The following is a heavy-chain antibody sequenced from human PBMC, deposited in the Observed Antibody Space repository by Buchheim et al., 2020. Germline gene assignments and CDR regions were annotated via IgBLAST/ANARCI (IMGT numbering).Heavy chain of an antibody. CDR1: GFTFSSYN. D-gene: IGHD2-15*01. Sequence: EVQLVESGGDLVQPGGSLRLSCAVSGFTFSSYNMNWVRQAPGKGLEWVSYISSSSSTIYYADSVKGRFTISRDNAKNSLYLQMNSLRAEDTAVYYCARDLVVVTASYIGDGWFDLWGQGTL. CDR3: ARDLVVVTASYIGDGWFDL. J-gene: IGHJ5*02. V-gene: IGHV3-48*01. CDR2: ISSSSSTI.